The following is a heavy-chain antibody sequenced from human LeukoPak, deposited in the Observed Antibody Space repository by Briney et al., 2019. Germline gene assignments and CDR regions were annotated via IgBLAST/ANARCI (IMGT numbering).Heavy chain of an antibody. CDR3: ARESTVGPIQTDALDI. CDR2: INNEETAA. J-gene: IGHJ3*02. CDR1: GFAFSTYW. D-gene: IGHD1-26*01. Sequence: GGSLRLSYEASGFAFSTYWMHWVRQAPVRGLVWVSRINNEETAANYADSVQGRFTISRDNANNMLYLQMDSLRAEDTAVYYCARESTVGPIQTDALDIWGQGTMVTVSS. V-gene: IGHV3-74*01.